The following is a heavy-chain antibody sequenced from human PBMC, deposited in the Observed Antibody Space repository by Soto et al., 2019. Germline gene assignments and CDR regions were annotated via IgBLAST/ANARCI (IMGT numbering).Heavy chain of an antibody. CDR3: AGYCRSTRCYDYGMDV. J-gene: IGHJ6*02. D-gene: IGHD2-2*01. V-gene: IGHV4-31*03. CDR2: IYYSGST. CDR1: VGSISSGGYY. Sequence: SETLSLTCTVSVGSISSGGYYWSWIRQHPGKGLEWIGYIYYSGSTYYNPSLKSRVTISVDTSKNQFSLKLSSVTAADTAVYYCAGYCRSTRCYDYGMDVWGQGTTVTVSS.